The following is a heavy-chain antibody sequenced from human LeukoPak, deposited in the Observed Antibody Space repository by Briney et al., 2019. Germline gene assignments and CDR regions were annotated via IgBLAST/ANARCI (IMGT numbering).Heavy chain of an antibody. CDR1: GFTFSDHD. CDR2: IFPSGDT. CDR3: ARDSTGTVFDL. D-gene: IGHD1-1*01. V-gene: IGHV3-13*01. Sequence: GGSLRLSCAASGFTFSDHDMHWVREVIGKGLEWISVIFPSGDTYYADSVKGRFSISRDNAKNSLHLQMRSPRAGDTAVYYCARDSTGTVFDLWGQGTLVTVSS. J-gene: IGHJ4*02.